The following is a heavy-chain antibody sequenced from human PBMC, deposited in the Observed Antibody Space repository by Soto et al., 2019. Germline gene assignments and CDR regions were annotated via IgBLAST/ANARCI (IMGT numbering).Heavy chain of an antibody. Sequence: SETRSLTCTISGYSGSSGSYWGWVRQPPGQGLEWIVSFSYTGGTYSTYYNPSLKSRVTISVDTPKRQFSLTLRSVTAADTAVYYCASPRQGNYDFLSGYYAPDYWSQGTLVTVSS. J-gene: IGHJ4*02. CDR3: ASPRQGNYDFLSGYYAPDY. V-gene: IGHV4-38-2*02. D-gene: IGHD3-3*01. CDR1: GYSGSSGSY. CDR2: FSYTGGT.